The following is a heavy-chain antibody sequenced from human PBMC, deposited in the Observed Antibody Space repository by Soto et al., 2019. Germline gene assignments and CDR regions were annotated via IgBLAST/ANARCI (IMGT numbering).Heavy chain of an antibody. CDR3: ARGVTYSSGWAPYRSEYYGMDV. Sequence: QVQLQQSGPGLVKPSQTLSLTCAISGDSVSSNSAAWNWSRQSPSSGLEWLGRTYYRSKWYNDYEVSVKSRITTHHDTSQIQFSLQLNSVTPEDTAVYYCARGVTYSSGWAPYRSEYYGMDVWGQGTTVTVSS. CDR2: TYYRSKWYN. V-gene: IGHV6-1*01. J-gene: IGHJ6*02. D-gene: IGHD6-19*01. CDR1: GDSVSSNSAA.